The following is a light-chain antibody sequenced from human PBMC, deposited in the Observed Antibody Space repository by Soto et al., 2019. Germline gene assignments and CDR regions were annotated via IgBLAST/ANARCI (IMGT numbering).Light chain of an antibody. J-gene: IGLJ2*01. CDR2: DIS. Sequence: QSALTQPASVSGSPGQSINISCTGSIRDIGSYKYVSWYQRHPGKAPKLIIFDISHRPSGVSDRFSGSKSDNTASLTISGLQAEDEADYYCSSYTTASTLEFGGGTKVTVL. CDR3: SSYTTASTLE. V-gene: IGLV2-14*01. CDR1: IRDIGSYKY.